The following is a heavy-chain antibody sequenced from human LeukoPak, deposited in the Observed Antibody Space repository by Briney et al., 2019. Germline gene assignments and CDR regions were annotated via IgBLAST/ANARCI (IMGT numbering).Heavy chain of an antibody. J-gene: IGHJ3*02. D-gene: IGHD3-10*01. CDR1: GFTFSSYG. V-gene: IGHV3-30*18. CDR3: AKDQWVRGVKNAFDI. CDR2: ISYDGSNK. Sequence: GGSLRLSCAASGFTFSSYGMHWVRQAPGKGLEWVAVISYDGSNKYYADSVKGRFTISRDNSKNTLYLQMNSLRAEDTAVYYCAKDQWVRGVKNAFDIWGQGTMVTVSS.